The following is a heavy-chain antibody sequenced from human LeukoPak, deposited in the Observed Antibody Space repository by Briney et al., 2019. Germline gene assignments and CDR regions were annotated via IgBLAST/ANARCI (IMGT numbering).Heavy chain of an antibody. Sequence: SDTLYLTCAVSGYSISSSNWWGWIRQPPGKGLEWIGYIYYSGSTYYNPSLKSRVTMSVDTSKNQFSLRLSSVTAVDTAVYYCARGLGVAGDAFDIWGQGTMVTVSS. J-gene: IGHJ3*02. V-gene: IGHV4-28*03. CDR1: GYSISSSNW. CDR2: IYYSGST. D-gene: IGHD3-3*01. CDR3: ARGLGVAGDAFDI.